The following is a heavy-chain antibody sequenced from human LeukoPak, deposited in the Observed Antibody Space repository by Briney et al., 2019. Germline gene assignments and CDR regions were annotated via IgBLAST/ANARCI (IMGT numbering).Heavy chain of an antibody. Sequence: SETLSLTCAVYGGSFSGYYWSWIRQPPGKGLEWIGEINHSGSTNYNPSLKSRVTISVDTSKNQFSLKLSSVTAADTAVYYYARGHDYNPLEHWGQGTLVTVSS. CDR2: INHSGST. CDR1: GGSFSGYY. CDR3: ARGHDYNPLEH. V-gene: IGHV4-34*01. J-gene: IGHJ1*01. D-gene: IGHD5-24*01.